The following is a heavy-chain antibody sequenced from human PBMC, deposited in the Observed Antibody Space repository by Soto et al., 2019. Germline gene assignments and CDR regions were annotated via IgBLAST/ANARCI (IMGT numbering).Heavy chain of an antibody. CDR3: ARTAAGGWFDP. J-gene: IGHJ5*02. Sequence: QLQLQESGSGLLKPSQTLSLTCAVSGGSINSGGDSWSWIRQPPGKGLEWIGYIYHSGGTYYNPSLKRRVIISKDRSKNQFSLKLTSVTAADTAVYCCARTAAGGWFDPWGQGTLVTVSS. V-gene: IGHV4-30-2*01. D-gene: IGHD3-10*01. CDR2: IYHSGGT. CDR1: GGSINSGGDS.